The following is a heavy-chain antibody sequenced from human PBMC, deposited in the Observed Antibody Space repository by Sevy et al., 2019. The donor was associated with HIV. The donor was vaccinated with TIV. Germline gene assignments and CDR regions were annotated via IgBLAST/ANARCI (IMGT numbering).Heavy chain of an antibody. D-gene: IGHD6-19*01. CDR3: ARAPPGPVADVGDY. V-gene: IGHV3-11*01. CDR1: GFTFSDYY. Sequence: GGSLRLSCAASGFTFSDYYMSWIRQAPGKGLEGVAYISSSGSTIYYADSVKGRFTISRDNAKNSLYLQMNSLRAEDTAVYYCARAPPGPVADVGDYWGQGTLVTVSS. J-gene: IGHJ4*02. CDR2: ISSSGSTI.